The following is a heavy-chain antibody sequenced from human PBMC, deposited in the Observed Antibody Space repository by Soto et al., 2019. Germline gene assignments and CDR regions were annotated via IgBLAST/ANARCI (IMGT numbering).Heavy chain of an antibody. J-gene: IGHJ5*02. D-gene: IGHD2-15*01. CDR1: GGSISSYY. Sequence: ETLSLTCTVSGGSISSYYWSWIRQPAGKGLEWIGRIYTSGSTNYNPSLKSRVTMSVDTSKNQFSLKLSSVTAADTAVYYCARDGEYCSGGSCYSENWFDPWGQGTLVTVSS. V-gene: IGHV4-4*07. CDR2: IYTSGST. CDR3: ARDGEYCSGGSCYSENWFDP.